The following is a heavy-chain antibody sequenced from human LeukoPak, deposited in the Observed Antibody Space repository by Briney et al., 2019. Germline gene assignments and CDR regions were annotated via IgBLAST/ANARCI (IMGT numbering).Heavy chain of an antibody. CDR2: ISGSGGST. V-gene: IGHV3-23*01. Sequence: PGGSLRLSCAASGFTFSSYAMRWVRQAPWKGLEWVSAISGSGGSTYYADSVKGRFTISRDNSKNTLYLQMNSLRAEDTAVYYCAKWSSSSRGIFDYWGQGTLVTVSS. CDR1: GFTFSSYA. J-gene: IGHJ4*02. D-gene: IGHD6-6*01. CDR3: AKWSSSSRGIFDY.